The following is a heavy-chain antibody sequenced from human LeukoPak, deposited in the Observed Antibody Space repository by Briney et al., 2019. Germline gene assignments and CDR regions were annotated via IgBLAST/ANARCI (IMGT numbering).Heavy chain of an antibody. CDR2: ISGSGGST. D-gene: IGHD3-3*01. CDR3: AKQKSFWRGYYTSDY. V-gene: IGHV3-23*01. CDR1: GFTFSSYA. Sequence: PGGSLRLSCAASGFTFSSYAMSWVRQAPGKGLEWVSAISGSGGSTYYADSVKGRFTISSDNSKNTLYLQMNSLRAEDTAVYYCAKQKSFWRGYYTSDYWGQGTLVTVSS. J-gene: IGHJ4*02.